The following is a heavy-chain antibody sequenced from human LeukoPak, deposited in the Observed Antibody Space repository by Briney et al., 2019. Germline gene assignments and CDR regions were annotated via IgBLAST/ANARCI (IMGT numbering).Heavy chain of an antibody. J-gene: IGHJ3*02. CDR2: IYHSGST. V-gene: IGHV4-30-2*01. CDR3: ARKLGYCSGGSRLGHAFDI. Sequence: SETLSLTCAVSGGSISSGGYSWSWIRQPPGKGLEWIGYIYHSGSTYYNPSLKSRVTISVDRSKNQFSLKLSSVTAADTAVYYCARKLGYCSGGSRLGHAFDIWGQGTMVTVSS. D-gene: IGHD2-15*01. CDR1: GGSISSGGYS.